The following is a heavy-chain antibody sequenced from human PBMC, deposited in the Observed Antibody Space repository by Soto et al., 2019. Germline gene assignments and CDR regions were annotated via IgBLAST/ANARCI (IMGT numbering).Heavy chain of an antibody. Sequence: QVQLVQSGAEVKKPGSSVKVSCKASGGTFSSYAITWVRQAPGQGLEWMGGIIPIFGTANYAQKFQGRANITGDESTSRAYMQISSLRSEAPAVYYCARDRGPSSGYYPYWFDPWGQGALVTVSS. D-gene: IGHD3-22*01. J-gene: IGHJ5*02. CDR2: IIPIFGTA. CDR3: ARDRGPSSGYYPYWFDP. V-gene: IGHV1-69*12. CDR1: GGTFSSYA.